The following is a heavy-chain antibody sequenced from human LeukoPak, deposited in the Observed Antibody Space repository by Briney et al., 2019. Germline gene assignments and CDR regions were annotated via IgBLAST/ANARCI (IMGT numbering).Heavy chain of an antibody. Sequence: PGGSLRLSCAASGFTFSSFAMSWVRQAAGKGLEWVSAISVSGGSTYYAESVKGRFTISRDNSKNTLYLQMNSLRVEDTAVYYCAKLRDSSGWRFDYWGQGTLVTVSS. CDR1: GFTFSSFA. CDR2: ISVSGGST. CDR3: AKLRDSSGWRFDY. V-gene: IGHV3-23*01. D-gene: IGHD6-19*01. J-gene: IGHJ4*02.